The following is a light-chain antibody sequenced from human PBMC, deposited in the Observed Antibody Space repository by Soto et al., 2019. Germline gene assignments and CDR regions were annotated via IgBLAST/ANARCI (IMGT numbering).Light chain of an antibody. V-gene: IGLV2-8*01. J-gene: IGLJ3*02. CDR3: TSYVGSNIWV. Sequence: QSALTQPPSASGSPGQSVTISCTGTSSDVGAYKYVSWYQQYPGKAPKLMIYEVSKRPSGVPDCFSGSKSGNTASLSVSGLHAEDEADYYCTSYVGSNIWVFGGGTQLTVL. CDR2: EVS. CDR1: SSDVGAYKY.